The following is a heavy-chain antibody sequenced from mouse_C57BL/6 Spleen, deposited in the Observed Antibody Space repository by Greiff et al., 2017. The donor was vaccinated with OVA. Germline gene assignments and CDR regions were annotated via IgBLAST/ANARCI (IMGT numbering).Heavy chain of an antibody. CDR2: IYPRDGST. V-gene: IGHV1-85*01. Sequence: QVQLQQSGPELVKPGASVKLSCKASGYTFTSYDINWVKQRPGQGLEWIGGIYPRDGSTNYNEKFKGKATLTVDTSSSTAYMELHSLTSEDSAVDVCASALTGRGYFDYWGQGTTLTVSS. CDR3: ASALTGRGYFDY. D-gene: IGHD4-1*01. J-gene: IGHJ2*01. CDR1: GYTFTSYD.